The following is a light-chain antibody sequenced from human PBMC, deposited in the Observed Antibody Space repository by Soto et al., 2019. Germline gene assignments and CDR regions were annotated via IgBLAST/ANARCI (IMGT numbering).Light chain of an antibody. V-gene: IGKV3-20*01. CDR3: QQYGRSLPIT. CDR1: QSVSSSY. Sequence: EMVLTQSPGTLSLSPGARATLSCRASQSVSSSYLAWYQQKPCQAPRLLIFGASSRATGIPSRFSGSGSGTDFTLTISRVEPEDFAVYYCQQYGRSLPITFGQGTRLEIK. CDR2: GAS. J-gene: IGKJ5*01.